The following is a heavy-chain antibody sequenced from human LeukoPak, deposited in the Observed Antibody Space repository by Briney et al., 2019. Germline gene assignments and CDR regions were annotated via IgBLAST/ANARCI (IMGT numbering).Heavy chain of an antibody. D-gene: IGHD6-19*01. Sequence: PSETLSLTCTVSGGSISSSSYYWGWIRQPPGKGLEWIGSIYHSGSTYYNPSLKSRVTISVDTSKNQFSLKLSSVTAADTAVYYCARPGIAVAEHDYWGQGTLVTVSS. CDR3: ARPGIAVAEHDY. J-gene: IGHJ4*02. CDR1: GGSISSSSYY. V-gene: IGHV4-39*07. CDR2: IYHSGST.